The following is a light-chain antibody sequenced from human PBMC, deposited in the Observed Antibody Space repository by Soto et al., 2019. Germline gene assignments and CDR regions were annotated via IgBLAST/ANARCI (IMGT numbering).Light chain of an antibody. CDR2: DVS. Sequence: EIGLTQSPATLSLSPGDVATLSCRASQSVSSNLAWYQHKRGQAPRLLIYDVSNRATGIPARFRGSGSGTDFTLTISSLEPEDVAVYYCQQRRGTFGQGTKLEI. V-gene: IGKV3-11*01. CDR3: QQRRGT. J-gene: IGKJ2*02. CDR1: QSVSSN.